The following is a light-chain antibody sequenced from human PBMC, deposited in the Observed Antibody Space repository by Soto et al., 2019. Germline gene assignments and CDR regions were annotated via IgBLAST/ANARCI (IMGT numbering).Light chain of an antibody. V-gene: IGKV3-11*01. Sequence: EVVLTQSPVTLSLSPGEIATLSCRASQSVSNYLAWYQQKPGQAPRLLIYDASNREPGIPARFSGSGSGTDVTLTISSLGPEDFAVYYCQQRSNWPSFGGGTKVEIK. CDR3: QQRSNWPS. CDR1: QSVSNY. CDR2: DAS. J-gene: IGKJ4*01.